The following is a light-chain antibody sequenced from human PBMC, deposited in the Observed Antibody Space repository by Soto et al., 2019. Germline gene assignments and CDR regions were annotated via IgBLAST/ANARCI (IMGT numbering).Light chain of an antibody. CDR3: QQYGTFRT. V-gene: IGKV3-20*01. CDR2: GAS. CDR1: QSVSNY. Sequence: IVLTQSPGTLSLSPGERATLSCRARQSVSNYLAWYQQKPGQAPRLLIYGASSRATGIPDRFSGSGSGTDFTLTISRLEPEDFAVYYCQQYGTFRTFGQGTKVEIK. J-gene: IGKJ1*01.